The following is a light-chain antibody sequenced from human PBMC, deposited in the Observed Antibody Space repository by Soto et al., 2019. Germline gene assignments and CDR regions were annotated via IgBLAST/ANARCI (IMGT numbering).Light chain of an antibody. V-gene: IGKV3-11*01. CDR3: QQRGNWYY. J-gene: IGKJ2*01. Sequence: EIVLTQSPATLSLSPGERATLSCRASQSVSSYLDWYQQKPGQAPRLLIYDASNRATGIPARFSGSGSGTDFTLTISSLEPEDFAFYYCQQRGNWYYFGQGTKLEIK. CDR1: QSVSSY. CDR2: DAS.